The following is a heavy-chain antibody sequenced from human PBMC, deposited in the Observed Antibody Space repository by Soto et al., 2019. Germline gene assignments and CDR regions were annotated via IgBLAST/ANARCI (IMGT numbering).Heavy chain of an antibody. CDR2: ISAYNGNT. CDR3: AGGPLYSSSWYDYYSYGMDV. CDR1: GYTFTSYG. V-gene: IGHV1-18*04. D-gene: IGHD6-13*01. J-gene: IGHJ6*02. Sequence: QVQLVQSGAEVKKPGASVKVSCKASGYTFTSYGISWVRQAPGQGLEWMGWISAYNGNTNYAQKLQGRVTMTTDTSTSTAYMELRSLRSDDTAVYYCAGGPLYSSSWYDYYSYGMDVWGQGTTVTVSS.